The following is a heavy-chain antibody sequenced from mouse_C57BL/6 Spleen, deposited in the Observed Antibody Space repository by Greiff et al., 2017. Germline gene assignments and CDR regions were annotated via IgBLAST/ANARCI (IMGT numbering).Heavy chain of an antibody. CDR2: IYPSDSET. CDR3: ARGDYGSSYVLHWYFDV. Sequence: QVQLQQPGAELVRPGSSVKLSCKASGYTFTSYWMDWVKQRPGQGLEWIGNIYPSDSETHYNQKFKDKATLTIDKSSSTAYMQLSSLTSEASAVYYCARGDYGSSYVLHWYFDVWGTGTTVTVSA. CDR1: GYTFTSYW. D-gene: IGHD1-1*01. V-gene: IGHV1-61*01. J-gene: IGHJ1*03.